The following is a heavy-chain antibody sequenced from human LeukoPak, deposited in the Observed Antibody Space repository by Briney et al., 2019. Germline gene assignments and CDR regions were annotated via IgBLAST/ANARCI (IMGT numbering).Heavy chain of an antibody. CDR2: IYYSGST. Sequence: SETLSLTCTVPGGSISNYYWSWIRQPPGKGLEWIGYIYYSGSTNYNPSLKSRVTISVDTSKNQFSLKLSSVTAADTAVYYCARRIGYSYDYWGQGTLVTVSS. V-gene: IGHV4-59*01. CDR3: ARRIGYSYDY. CDR1: GGSISNYY. J-gene: IGHJ4*02. D-gene: IGHD5-18*01.